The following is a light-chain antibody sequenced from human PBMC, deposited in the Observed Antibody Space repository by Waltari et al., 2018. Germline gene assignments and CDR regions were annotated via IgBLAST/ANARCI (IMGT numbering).Light chain of an antibody. J-gene: IGLJ2*01. CDR1: ASNIGQSR. CDR3: GTWDTALRAVV. CDR2: YFF. Sequence: QTVLTQPPSVSAAPGEQVSIYCSGSASNIGQSRFSWYRHVPGTAPQFLIYYFFSRPSDIPDRFSGSKSGTSATLTISDLQPGDEADYYCGTWDTALRAVVFGGGTKVTVL. V-gene: IGLV1-51*01.